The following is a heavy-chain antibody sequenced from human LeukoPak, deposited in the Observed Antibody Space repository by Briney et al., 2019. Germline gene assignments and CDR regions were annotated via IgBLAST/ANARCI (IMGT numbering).Heavy chain of an antibody. CDR1: RFTFSTYA. D-gene: IGHD3-10*01. J-gene: IGHJ4*02. Sequence: PGGSLTLSCAASRFTFSTYAMHWLRQAPGKGLEWVAVISYYGSNKYYADSVKGRFTISRDNSKNTLYLQMSSLSAEDTAVYYCARTTTPHYYGSGSYALGYWGQGTLVTVPS. CDR2: ISYYGSNK. CDR3: ARTTTPHYYGSGSYALGY. V-gene: IGHV3-30-3*01.